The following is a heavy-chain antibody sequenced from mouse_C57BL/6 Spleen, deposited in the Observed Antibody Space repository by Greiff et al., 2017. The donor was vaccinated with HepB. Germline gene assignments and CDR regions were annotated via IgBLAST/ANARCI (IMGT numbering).Heavy chain of an antibody. CDR3: ANHDYGTTPFAY. J-gene: IGHJ3*01. CDR1: GYAFSSSW. CDR2: IYPGDGDT. V-gene: IGHV1-82*01. Sequence: VQLQQSGPELVKPGASVKISCKASGYAFSSSWMNWVKQRPGKGLEWIGRIYPGDGDTNYNGKFKGKATLTADKSSSTAYMQLSSLTSEDSAVYFCANHDYGTTPFAYWGQGTLVTVSA. D-gene: IGHD2-4*01.